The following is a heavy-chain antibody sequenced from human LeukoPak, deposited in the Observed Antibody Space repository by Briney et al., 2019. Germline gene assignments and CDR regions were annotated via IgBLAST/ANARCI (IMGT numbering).Heavy chain of an antibody. CDR3: ARGSQGVRGVIRRYDY. V-gene: IGHV1-18*01. CDR1: GYTFTSYG. D-gene: IGHD3-10*01. J-gene: IGHJ4*02. CDR2: ISAYNGNT. Sequence: ASVKVSCKASGYTFTSYGISWVRQAPGQGLEWMGWISAYNGNTNYAQKLQGRVTMTTDTSTSTAYMELRSLRSDGTAVYYCARGSQGVRGVIRRYDYWGQGTLVTVSS.